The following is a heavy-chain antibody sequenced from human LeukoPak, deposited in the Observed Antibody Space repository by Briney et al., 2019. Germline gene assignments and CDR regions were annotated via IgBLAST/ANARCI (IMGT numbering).Heavy chain of an antibody. J-gene: IGHJ3*02. V-gene: IGHV3-11*03. CDR1: GFTFSDYY. CDR2: ISSSGHT. CDR3: AAAAGYRFDI. Sequence: GGSLRLSCAASGFTFSDYYMNWIRQAPGKGLEWVSYISSSGHTNYADSVKGRFTISRDNAKNSLYLQMNSLRAEDTAVYYCAAAAGYRFDIWGQGTLVTVSS. D-gene: IGHD6-13*01.